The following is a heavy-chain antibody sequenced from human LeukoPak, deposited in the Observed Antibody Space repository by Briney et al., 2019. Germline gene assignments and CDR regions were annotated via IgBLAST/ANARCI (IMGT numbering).Heavy chain of an antibody. CDR2: ISWNSGSI. Sequence: GRSLRLSCAAPGFTFDDYAMHWVRQAPGKGLEWVSGISWNSGSIGYADSVKGRFTISRDNAKNSLYLQVNSLRAKDTALYYCAKQFSGWYGGYFDYWGQGTLVTVSS. D-gene: IGHD6-19*01. V-gene: IGHV3-9*01. CDR1: GFTFDDYA. CDR3: AKQFSGWYGGYFDY. J-gene: IGHJ4*02.